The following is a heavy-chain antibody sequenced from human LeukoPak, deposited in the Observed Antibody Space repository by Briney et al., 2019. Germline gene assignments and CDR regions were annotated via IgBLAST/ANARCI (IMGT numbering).Heavy chain of an antibody. CDR2: VKPDGSEK. D-gene: IGHD3-22*01. V-gene: IGHV3-7*01. J-gene: IGHJ4*02. Sequence: GGSLRLSCAASGFTFNSYWMTWVRQAPGKGLEWVAHVKPDGSEKSYVDSVKGRFTVSRDNAQNSLYLQMNSLRAEDTAVYYCARDRGYYVFDYWGQGTLVTVSS. CDR3: ARDRGYYVFDY. CDR1: GFTFNSYW.